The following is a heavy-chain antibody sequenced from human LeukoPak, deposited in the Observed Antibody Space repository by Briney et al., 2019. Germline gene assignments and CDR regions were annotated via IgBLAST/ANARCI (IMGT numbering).Heavy chain of an antibody. J-gene: IGHJ4*02. V-gene: IGHV3-30*02. CDR3: ANIDGGWHGPLAPPPSSNY. D-gene: IGHD6-19*01. Sequence: GWSLRLSCAASGFTFSSYGMHWVRQAPGKGLEGVAFIRYDGSNKYYADSVKGRFTISRDNSKNTLYLQMNSLRAEDTAVYYCANIDGGWHGPLAPPPSSNYWGQGTLVTVSS. CDR2: IRYDGSNK. CDR1: GFTFSSYG.